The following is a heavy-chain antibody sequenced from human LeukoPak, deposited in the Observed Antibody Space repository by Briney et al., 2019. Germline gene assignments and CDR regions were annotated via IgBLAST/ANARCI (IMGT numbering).Heavy chain of an antibody. J-gene: IGHJ4*02. V-gene: IGHV3-23*01. D-gene: IGHD3-10*01. CDR3: AKGAGGSYGLYYFDY. CDR1: GFTFSSYW. CDR2: IIASGGST. Sequence: AGGSLRLSCAASGFTFSSYWMSWVRQAPGKGLEWVSSIIASGGSTYYADSVRGRFTISRDNSKNTVYLQINTLRAEDTAVYYCAKGAGGSYGLYYFDYWGQGTLVTVSS.